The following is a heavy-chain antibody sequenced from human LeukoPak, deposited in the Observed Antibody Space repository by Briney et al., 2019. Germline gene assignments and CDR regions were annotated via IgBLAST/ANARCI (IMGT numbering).Heavy chain of an antibody. CDR2: IYTSGST. CDR1: GGSISSYY. CDR3: ARLDTYCSSTSCYKHFDY. Sequence: SETLSLTCTVSGGSISSYYWSWIRQPPGKGLEWIGYIYTSGSTNYNPSLKSRVTISADTSKNQFSLKLSSVTAADTAVYYCARLDTYCSSTSCYKHFDYWGQGTLVTVSS. J-gene: IGHJ4*02. D-gene: IGHD2-2*02. V-gene: IGHV4-4*09.